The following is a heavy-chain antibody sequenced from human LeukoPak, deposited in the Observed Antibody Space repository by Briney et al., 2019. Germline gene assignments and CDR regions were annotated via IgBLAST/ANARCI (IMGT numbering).Heavy chain of an antibody. D-gene: IGHD5-12*01. CDR2: IRGSAGST. V-gene: IGHV3-23*01. Sequence: GGSLRLSCAVSGLTFSSYSMSWVRQAEGGGLEWVSAIRGSAGSTYYADSVKGRFTISRDKSKNTMYLQMNSLRAEDTAIYYCAKDPLWRDGYNAIDYWGQGTLVTVSS. J-gene: IGHJ4*02. CDR1: GLTFSSYS. CDR3: AKDPLWRDGYNAIDY.